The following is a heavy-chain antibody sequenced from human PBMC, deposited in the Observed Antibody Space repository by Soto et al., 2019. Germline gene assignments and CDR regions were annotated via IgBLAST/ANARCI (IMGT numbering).Heavy chain of an antibody. V-gene: IGHV4-39*01. CDR3: ARHEITMIVNYFDY. Sequence: SETLSLTCTVSGGSSSSSSYYWGWIRQPPGKGLEWIGSIYYSGSTYYNPSLKSRVTISVDTSKNQFSLKLSSVTAADTAVYYCARHEITMIVNYFDYWGQGTLVTVSS. CDR2: IYYSGST. D-gene: IGHD3-22*01. J-gene: IGHJ4*02. CDR1: GGSSSSSSYY.